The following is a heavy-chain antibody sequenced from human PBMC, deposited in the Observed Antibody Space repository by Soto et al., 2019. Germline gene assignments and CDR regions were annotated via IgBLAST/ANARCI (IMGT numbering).Heavy chain of an antibody. Sequence: QVQLQESGPGLMKPSGTLSLTCAVSGGSITSNWWCWVRQPPGKGLGWIAEIFHTGSANYNPSLMGRLTLSMDKSRNHLSLNLNSVTSADTAVYYCTRHIAVSGTRGFDHWGQGTLVTVSS. V-gene: IGHV4-4*02. CDR3: TRHIAVSGTRGFDH. D-gene: IGHD2-21*01. CDR1: GGSITSNW. CDR2: IFHTGSA. J-gene: IGHJ4*02.